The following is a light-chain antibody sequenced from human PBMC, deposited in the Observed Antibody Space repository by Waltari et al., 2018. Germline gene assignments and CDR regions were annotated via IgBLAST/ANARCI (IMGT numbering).Light chain of an antibody. CDR3: QQRSNWPPIT. CDR2: NAS. CDR1: HSINEY. J-gene: IGKJ5*01. Sequence: EIVLTQSPGTLSLSPGERATLSCRASHSINEYLAWYQQKPAQAPRLLIYNASQRATCIPARFSGSGSGTDFTLTISSLEPEDSAVYYCQQRSNWPPITFGEGTRLEIK. V-gene: IGKV3-11*01.